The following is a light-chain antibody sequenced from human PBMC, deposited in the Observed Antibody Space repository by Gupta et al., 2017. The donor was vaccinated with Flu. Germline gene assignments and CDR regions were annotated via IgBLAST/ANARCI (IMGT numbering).Light chain of an antibody. CDR2: DAS. V-gene: IGKV1-12*01. J-gene: IGKJ4*01. CDR3: QQTNSFPIT. Sequence: DIQMTQSPSSVSASVGDRVTITCRASQGISNWLAWYQQRPGKAPNLLIYDASNLQSGVPSRFTGSRSGTEFSLTISSLHPEDFATYYCQQTNSFPITFRGGTKVEIK. CDR1: QGISNW.